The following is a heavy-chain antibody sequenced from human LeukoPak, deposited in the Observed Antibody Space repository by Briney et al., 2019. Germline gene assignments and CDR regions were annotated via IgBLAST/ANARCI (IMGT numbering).Heavy chain of an antibody. Sequence: SETLSLTCAVSAGSISSSNWWSWVRQSPVKGLEWIGEIYLYVTTNYNPSLKSRVTISLDTSKNQFSLNLSSVTAADTAVYYCAATSYDGTGYTFDYWGQGTLVTVSS. J-gene: IGHJ4*02. CDR3: AATSYDGTGYTFDY. V-gene: IGHV4-4*02. CDR2: IYLYVTT. CDR1: AGSISSSNW. D-gene: IGHD3-22*01.